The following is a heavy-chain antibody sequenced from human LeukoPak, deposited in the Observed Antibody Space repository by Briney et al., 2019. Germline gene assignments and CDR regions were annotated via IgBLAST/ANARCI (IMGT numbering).Heavy chain of an antibody. CDR3: ARIAAAGNFDY. V-gene: IGHV1-18*01. CDR2: ISAYNGNT. Sequence: GASVKVSCKASGYTFTSYGISWVRQAPGQELEWMGWISAYNGNTNYAQKPQGRATMTTDTSTSTAYMELRSLRSDDTAVYYCARIAAAGNFDYWGQGTLVTVSS. D-gene: IGHD6-13*01. J-gene: IGHJ4*02. CDR1: GYTFTSYG.